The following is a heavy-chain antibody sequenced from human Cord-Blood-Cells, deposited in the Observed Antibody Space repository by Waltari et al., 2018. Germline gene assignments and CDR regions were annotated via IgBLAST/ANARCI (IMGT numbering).Heavy chain of an antibody. Sequence: QVQLQESGPGLVKPSETLSLTCTVSGGSISSYYWSWIRQPPGKGLEWIGYIYYSGSTNYNPSLKSRVTISVDTSKNQFSLKLSSVTAADTAVYYCARASGSYEPPDYWGQGTLVTVSS. CDR3: ARASGSYEPPDY. CDR1: GGSISSYY. D-gene: IGHD1-26*01. CDR2: IYYSGST. V-gene: IGHV4-59*01. J-gene: IGHJ4*02.